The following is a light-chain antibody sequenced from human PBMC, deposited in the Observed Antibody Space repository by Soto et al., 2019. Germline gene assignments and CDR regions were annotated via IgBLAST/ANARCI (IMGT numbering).Light chain of an antibody. V-gene: IGKV3-20*01. CDR3: YPDGSSPPIT. CDR1: PSVTNF. J-gene: IGKJ5*01. CDR2: GAA. Sequence: TLYLSPRQSATLSYRASPSVTNFLAWYQQKPGQAPRLLIYGAASRATGIPDRFSGSGSGTDFTLTIRRLEPADFVVYYCYPDGSSPPITFGQGTRLDI.